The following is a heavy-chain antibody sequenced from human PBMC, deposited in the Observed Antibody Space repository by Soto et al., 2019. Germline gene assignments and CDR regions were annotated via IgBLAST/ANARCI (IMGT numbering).Heavy chain of an antibody. J-gene: IGHJ5*02. CDR1: GYTFNTYG. CDR2: IGAYDGKT. V-gene: IGHV1-18*01. Sequence: ASVKVSCKTSGYTFNTYGINWVRQAPGQGLELMGWIGAYDGKTTYAEKFQGRVTLTTDTSTSTAYMELRSLRSDDTAIYYCARDPHEFWTSYWFDPWGQGTPVTVSS. CDR3: ARDPHEFWTSYWFDP. D-gene: IGHD3-3*01.